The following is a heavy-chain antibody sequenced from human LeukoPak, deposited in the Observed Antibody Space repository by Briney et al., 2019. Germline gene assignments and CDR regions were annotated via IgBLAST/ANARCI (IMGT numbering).Heavy chain of an antibody. CDR2: IKSDGSTT. D-gene: IGHD4-23*01. CDR1: GFTFSSHW. V-gene: IGHV3-74*01. J-gene: IGHJ4*02. CDR3: ARALGGNAPIDS. Sequence: GGSLRLSCAASGFTFSSHWMEWVRQAPGKGLVWVSRIKSDGSTTTYADSVKGRFTISRDNAKNTLYLQMNSLRAEDKAVYYCARALGGNAPIDSWGQGTLVTVSS.